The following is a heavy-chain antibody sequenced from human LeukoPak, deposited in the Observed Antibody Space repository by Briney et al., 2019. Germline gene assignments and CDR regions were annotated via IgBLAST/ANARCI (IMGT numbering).Heavy chain of an antibody. D-gene: IGHD3-10*01. CDR2: IYYSGST. CDR3: ARDNTMVRGVVDY. V-gene: IGHV4-39*07. CDR1: GGSISSGSYY. J-gene: IGHJ4*02. Sequence: PSETLSLTCTVSGGSISSGSYYWSWIRQPAGKGLEWIGSIYYSGSTYYNPSLKSRVTISVDTSKNQFSLKLSSVTAADTAVYYCARDNTMVRGVVDYWGQGTLVTVSS.